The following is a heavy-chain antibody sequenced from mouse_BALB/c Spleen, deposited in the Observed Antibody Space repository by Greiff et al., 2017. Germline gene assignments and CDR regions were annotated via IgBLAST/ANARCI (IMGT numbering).Heavy chain of an antibody. Sequence: QVQLQQPGAELVKPGASVKLSCKASGYTFTSYWMHWVKQRPGQGLEWIGEINPSNGRTNYNEKFKSKATLTVDKSSSTAYMQLSSLTSEDSAVYYCARSYDGSSYFDYWGQGTTLTVSS. J-gene: IGHJ2*01. D-gene: IGHD1-1*01. CDR3: ARSYDGSSYFDY. CDR1: GYTFTSYW. CDR2: INPSNGRT. V-gene: IGHV1S81*02.